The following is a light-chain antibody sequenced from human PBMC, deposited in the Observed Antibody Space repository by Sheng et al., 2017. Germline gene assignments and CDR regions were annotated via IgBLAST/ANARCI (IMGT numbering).Light chain of an antibody. V-gene: IGKV1-39*01. CDR3: QQTYTMFPIT. CDR2: AAS. J-gene: IGKJ3*01. Sequence: DIQMTQSPPSLSASVGDRVTITCRASQSISGYLNWYQQKPGKAPKLLIYAASSLQSGVPSRFSGSGSGTDFSLIISSLQPDDFATYYCQQTYTMFPITFGPGTKV. CDR1: QSISGY.